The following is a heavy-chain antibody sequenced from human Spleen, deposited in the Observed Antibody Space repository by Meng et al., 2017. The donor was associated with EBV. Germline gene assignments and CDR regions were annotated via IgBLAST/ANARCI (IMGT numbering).Heavy chain of an antibody. V-gene: IGHV4-30-2*01. D-gene: IGHD3-10*02. CDR1: SGSVISVGYY. CDR3: ARGGQYSYVNWFDP. CDR2: IYHDGSA. J-gene: IGHJ5*02. Sequence: QDVGPGRVRHLQPLSPTCSVSSGSVISVGYYWAWIRPPPGKGLEWIGYIYHDGSAYYNPSLRRRVTISEDRSKNQFSLKLSSVTAADTAVYYCARGGQYSYVNWFDPWGQGTLVTVSS.